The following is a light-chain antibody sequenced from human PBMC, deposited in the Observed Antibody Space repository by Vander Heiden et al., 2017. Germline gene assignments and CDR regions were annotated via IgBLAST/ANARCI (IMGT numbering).Light chain of an antibody. J-gene: IGLJ2*01. CDR1: SSNIGKSY. Sequence: QSVLTQPPSVSAAPGQKVTISCSGSSSNIGKSYVSWYQQLPGTAPKLLIYENYKRPSGMPDRFSASKSGTSATLAITGLQTGDEADYYCGTWDSSLSVVFGGGTKLTAL. V-gene: IGLV1-51*02. CDR2: ENY. CDR3: GTWDSSLSVV.